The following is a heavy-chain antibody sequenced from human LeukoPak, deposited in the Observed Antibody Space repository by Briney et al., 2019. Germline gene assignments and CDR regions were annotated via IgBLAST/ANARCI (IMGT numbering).Heavy chain of an antibody. CDR2: VNEDGSGR. CDR1: GFTFSSYA. J-gene: IGHJ4*02. Sequence: GGSLRLSCVVSGFTFSSYAMSWVRQAPGKGLEWVANVNEDGSGRYYVDSVKGRFTVSRDNAENSLYLQMNSLRPEDTAVYYCARYSGSYHSFHYWGQGTLVTVSS. CDR3: ARYSGSYHSFHY. V-gene: IGHV3-7*03. D-gene: IGHD1-26*01.